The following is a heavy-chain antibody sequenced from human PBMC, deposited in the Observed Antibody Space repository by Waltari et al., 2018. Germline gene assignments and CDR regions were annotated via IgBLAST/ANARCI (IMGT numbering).Heavy chain of an antibody. V-gene: IGHV1-46*01. J-gene: IGHJ5*02. Sequence: QVQLVQSGAEVKKPGASVKVSCKASGYTFTSYYMHWVRQAPGQGLEWMGIINPRGGSTSYAQKFQGRVTMTRDTSTSTVYMELSSLRSEDTAVYYCARASQKAAGSNWFDPWGQGTLVTVSS. D-gene: IGHD6-13*01. CDR2: INPRGGST. CDR1: GYTFTSYY. CDR3: ARASQKAAGSNWFDP.